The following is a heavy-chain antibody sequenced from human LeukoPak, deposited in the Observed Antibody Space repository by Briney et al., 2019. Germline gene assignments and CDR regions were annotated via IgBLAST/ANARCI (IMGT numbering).Heavy chain of an antibody. CDR1: GYTFTIYG. Sequence: ASVKVSCKASGYTFTIYGISWVRQAPGQGLEWMGWISAYNGNTNYAQKLQGRVTITTDTSTSTAYMELRSLRSDDTAVYYCARVTMVRGVIIGNDDYWGQGTLVTVSS. CDR2: ISAYNGNT. J-gene: IGHJ4*02. V-gene: IGHV1-18*01. CDR3: ARVTMVRGVIIGNDDY. D-gene: IGHD3-10*01.